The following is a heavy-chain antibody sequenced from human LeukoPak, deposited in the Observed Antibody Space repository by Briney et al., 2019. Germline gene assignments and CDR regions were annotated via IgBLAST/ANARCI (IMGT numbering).Heavy chain of an antibody. Sequence: SQTLSLTCAISGDSVSSNSAAWNWFRQSPSRGLEWLGRTYCSSTCYSDYAVSVKSRITINPDTSKNQFSLQLNSVTPEDTAVYYCARGTAHYFDYWGQGTLVTVSS. J-gene: IGHJ4*02. CDR3: ARGTAHYFDY. CDR1: GDSVSSNSAA. CDR2: TYCSSTCYS. D-gene: IGHD5-18*01. V-gene: IGHV6-1*01.